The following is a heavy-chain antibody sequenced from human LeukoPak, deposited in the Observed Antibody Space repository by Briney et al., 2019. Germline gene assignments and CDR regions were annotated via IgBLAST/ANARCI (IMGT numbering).Heavy chain of an antibody. CDR3: ARGVTMIVVVSAFDY. CDR1: GFTFSSYA. J-gene: IGHJ4*02. Sequence: GGSLRLSCAASGFTFSSYAMSWVRQAPGKGLEWVSALSGSGGSTYYADSVKGRFTISRDNSKNTLYLQMNSLRAEDTAVYYGARGVTMIVVVSAFDYWGQGTLVTVSS. D-gene: IGHD3-22*01. CDR2: LSGSGGST. V-gene: IGHV3-23*01.